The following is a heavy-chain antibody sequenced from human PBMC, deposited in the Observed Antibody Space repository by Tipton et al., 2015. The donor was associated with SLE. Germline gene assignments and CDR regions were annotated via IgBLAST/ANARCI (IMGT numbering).Heavy chain of an antibody. CDR1: GASISTAPYY. CDR2: VSSSGST. D-gene: IGHD2-15*01. CDR3: QIVVVIRSSQVDY. Sequence: TLSLTCSVSGASISTAPYYWSWIRQPAGERLEWIGRVSSSGSTDYNPSLKNRVSISGDPSKNQFSLKVKSVTAADTAVYYCQIVVVIRSSQVDYWGQGALVTVSS. J-gene: IGHJ4*02. V-gene: IGHV4-61*02.